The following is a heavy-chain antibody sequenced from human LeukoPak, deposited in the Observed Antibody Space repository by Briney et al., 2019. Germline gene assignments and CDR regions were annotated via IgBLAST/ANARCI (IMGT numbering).Heavy chain of an antibody. CDR3: ARAGAAVTMFSDF. V-gene: IGHV1-18*01. J-gene: IGHJ4*02. D-gene: IGHD4-17*01. Sequence: GASVKVSCKASGYTFSDFGITWVRQAPGQGVEWMGWIGAYNDNTNYPQKFQGRVTLTTDTSTSTAYMELRSLTSDDTALYYCARAGAAVTMFSDFWGQGTLVTVSS. CDR2: IGAYNDNT. CDR1: GYTFSDFG.